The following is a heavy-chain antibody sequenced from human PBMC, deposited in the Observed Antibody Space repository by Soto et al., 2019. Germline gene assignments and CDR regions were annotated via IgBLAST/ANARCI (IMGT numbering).Heavy chain of an antibody. V-gene: IGHV1-3*01. Sequence: ASVKVSCKASGYTFTNYAIHWVRQAPGQRLEWMGWINAGNDDTRYSQHFQGRVTITRDTSASTAYMELSSLTSEDTAVSYCARDCTGSSCYSRYAFWGQGALVTVSS. CDR1: GYTFTNYA. J-gene: IGHJ4*02. CDR3: ARDCTGSSCYSRYAF. CDR2: INAGNDDT. D-gene: IGHD2-15*01.